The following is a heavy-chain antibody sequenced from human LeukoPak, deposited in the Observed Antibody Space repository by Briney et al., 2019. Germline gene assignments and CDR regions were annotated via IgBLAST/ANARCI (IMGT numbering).Heavy chain of an antibody. CDR2: IYSGGST. D-gene: IGHD2-15*01. CDR3: AREGRYCSGGSCYGFYAFDI. V-gene: IGHV3-53*01. J-gene: IGHJ3*02. CDR1: GFTVSSNY. Sequence: GGSLRLSCAASGFTVSSNYMSWVRQAPGKGLEWVSVIYSGGSTYYADSVKGRFTISRDNSENTLYLQMNSLRAEDTAVYYCAREGRYCSGGSCYGFYAFDIWGQGTMVTVSS.